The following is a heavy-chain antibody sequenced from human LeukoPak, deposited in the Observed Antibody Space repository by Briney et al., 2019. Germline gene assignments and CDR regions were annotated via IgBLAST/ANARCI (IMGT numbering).Heavy chain of an antibody. CDR1: GGSISSYY. CDR3: ARGRGIAAAGTWYFDY. Sequence: SETLSLTCTVSGGSISSYYWGWIRQPPGKGLEWIGYIYYSGSTNYNPSLKSRVTISVDTSKNQFSLKLSSVTAADTAVYYCARGRGIAAAGTWYFDYWGQGTLVTVSS. V-gene: IGHV4-59*01. J-gene: IGHJ4*02. CDR2: IYYSGST. D-gene: IGHD6-13*01.